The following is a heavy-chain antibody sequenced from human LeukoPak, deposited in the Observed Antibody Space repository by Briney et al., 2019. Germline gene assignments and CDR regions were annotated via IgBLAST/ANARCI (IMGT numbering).Heavy chain of an antibody. Sequence: GGSLRLSCAASGFTFSSYAMHWVRQAPGKGLEWVAVISYDGSIKHFADSVKGRFTISRDNSKNTLYLQMNSLSADDTAVYYCARDISGYGFDYWGQGTLVTVSS. CDR3: ARDISGYGFDY. V-gene: IGHV3-30*04. CDR2: ISYDGSIK. D-gene: IGHD3-22*01. J-gene: IGHJ4*02. CDR1: GFTFSSYA.